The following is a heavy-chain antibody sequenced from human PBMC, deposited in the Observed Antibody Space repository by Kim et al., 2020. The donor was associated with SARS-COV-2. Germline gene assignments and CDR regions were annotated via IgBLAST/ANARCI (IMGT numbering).Heavy chain of an antibody. CDR3: ARYYRGYYYGSGSYNDAFDI. CDR2: IYYSGST. V-gene: IGHV4-59*01. Sequence: SETLSLTCTVSGGSISSYYWSWIRQPPGKGLEWIGYIYYSGSTNYNPSLKSRVTISVDTSKNQFFLKLSSVTAADTAVYYCARYYRGYYYGSGSYNDAFDIWGQGTMVTVSS. J-gene: IGHJ3*02. D-gene: IGHD3-10*01. CDR1: GGSISSYY.